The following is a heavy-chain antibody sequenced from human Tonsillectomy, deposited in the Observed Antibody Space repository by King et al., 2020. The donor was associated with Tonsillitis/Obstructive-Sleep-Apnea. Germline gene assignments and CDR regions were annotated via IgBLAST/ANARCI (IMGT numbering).Heavy chain of an antibody. D-gene: IGHD6-19*01. CDR2: IDPSDSYT. CDR1: GYSFTSYW. V-gene: IGHV5-10-1*01. CDR3: ARLLAGKNLPTPFAY. Sequence: VQLVQSGAEVKKPGESLRISCKGSGYSFTSYWISWVRQMPGKGLEWMGRIDPSDSYTNYSPSFQGHVTISTDKSITTAYLQWSSLKASDTAIYFCARLLAGKNLPTPFAYWGQGTLVTVSS. J-gene: IGHJ4*02.